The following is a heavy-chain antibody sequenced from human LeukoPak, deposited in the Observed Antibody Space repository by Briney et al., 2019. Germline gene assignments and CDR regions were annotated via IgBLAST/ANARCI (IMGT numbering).Heavy chain of an antibody. D-gene: IGHD3-10*01. Sequence: WASVKVSCKASGGTFSSYAISWVRQAPGQGLEWMGRIIPILGIANYAQKFQGRVTITADKSTSTAYMELSSLRSEDTAVYYCARDMDVGFGELVDSWGQGTLVTVSS. J-gene: IGHJ4*02. CDR2: IIPILGIA. CDR1: GGTFSSYA. V-gene: IGHV1-69*04. CDR3: ARDMDVGFGELVDS.